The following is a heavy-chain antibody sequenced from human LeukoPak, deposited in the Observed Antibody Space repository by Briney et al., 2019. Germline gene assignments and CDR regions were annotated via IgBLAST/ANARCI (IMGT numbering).Heavy chain of an antibody. CDR2: ISGSGGST. Sequence: QPGGSLRLSCAASGFTFTSYAMNWVRQAPGKGLQWVSAISGSGGSTYYADSVKGRFTVSRDNSENTLFLQMNSLRAEDTAIYYCAKDTDVVVPEYFQYWGQGTLDTVSS. CDR1: GFTFTSYA. D-gene: IGHD2-15*01. CDR3: AKDTDVVVPEYFQY. J-gene: IGHJ1*01. V-gene: IGHV3-23*01.